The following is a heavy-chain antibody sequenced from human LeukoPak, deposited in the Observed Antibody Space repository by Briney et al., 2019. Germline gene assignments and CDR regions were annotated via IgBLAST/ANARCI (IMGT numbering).Heavy chain of an antibody. V-gene: IGHV3-23*01. CDR1: GIIFSSYA. CDR2: ISDSGSGT. Sequence: GGSLRLSCAASGIIFSSYAMSWVRQAPGKGLEWVSAISDSGSGTYYADSVKGRSTISRDTSKNTLYLHMNSLRAEDTAVYYCAGRRYYDSSRLDLGYYWGQGTLVTVSS. CDR3: AGRRYYDSSRLDLGYY. D-gene: IGHD3-22*01. J-gene: IGHJ4*02.